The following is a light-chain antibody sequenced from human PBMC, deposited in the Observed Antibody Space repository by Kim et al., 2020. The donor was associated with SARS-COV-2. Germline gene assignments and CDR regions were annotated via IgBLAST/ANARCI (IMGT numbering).Light chain of an antibody. V-gene: IGKV3-20*01. CDR2: GAS. J-gene: IGKJ4*01. Sequence: EIVLTQSPGTLSLSPGERATLSCRASQSVSSSYLAWYQQKPGQAPRLLIYGASSRATGIPDRFSGSGSGTDFTLTISRLEPEDFAVYYCQQYGSSPLTFGVGTTVDIK. CDR3: QQYGSSPLT. CDR1: QSVSSSY.